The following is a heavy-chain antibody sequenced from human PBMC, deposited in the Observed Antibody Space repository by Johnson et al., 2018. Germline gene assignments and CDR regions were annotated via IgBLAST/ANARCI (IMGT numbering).Heavy chain of an antibody. D-gene: IGHD3-3*01. J-gene: IGHJ1*01. CDR2: ITMQPTGYGT. V-gene: IGHV3-73*02. Sequence: VQLQESGGGLVQPGESLKVSCVGSGFTLSGSAMHWVRQAPGKGLEWVGRITMQPTGYGTLYAASLKGRFVMSRDNSKNTVYLEMSSLKNEDTAVYYCTGLRDDFHYWGQGTLVTVSS. CDR3: TGLRDDFHY. CDR1: GFTLSGSA.